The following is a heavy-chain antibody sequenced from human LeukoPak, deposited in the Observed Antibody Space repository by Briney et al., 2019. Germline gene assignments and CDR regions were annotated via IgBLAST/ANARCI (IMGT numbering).Heavy chain of an antibody. J-gene: IGHJ5*02. V-gene: IGHV4-61*01. CDR1: GGSISSGSYY. D-gene: IGHD3-10*01. CDR2: IYYSGST. Sequence: SETLSLTCTVSGGSISSGSYYWSWIRQPPGKGLEWIGYIYYSGSTNYNPSLKSRVTISVDTSKNQFSLKLSSVTAADTAVYYCARTSLNSLWFGDPDNWFDPWGQGTLVTVSS. CDR3: ARTSLNSLWFGDPDNWFDP.